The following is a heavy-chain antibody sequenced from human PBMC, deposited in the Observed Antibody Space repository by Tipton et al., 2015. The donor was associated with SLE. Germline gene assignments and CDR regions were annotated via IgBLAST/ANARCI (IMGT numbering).Heavy chain of an antibody. CDR1: GGSISSHY. D-gene: IGHD3-22*01. V-gene: IGHV4-59*11. Sequence: TLSLTCTVSGGSISSHYWSWIRQPPGKGLEWIGYIYYSGSTNYNPSLKSRVTISVDTSKNQFSLKLSSATAADTAVYYCAREGYSSSWYEYYYDSSGYYWGQGTLVTVSS. J-gene: IGHJ4*02. CDR2: IYYSGST. CDR3: AREGYSSSWYEYYYDSSGYY.